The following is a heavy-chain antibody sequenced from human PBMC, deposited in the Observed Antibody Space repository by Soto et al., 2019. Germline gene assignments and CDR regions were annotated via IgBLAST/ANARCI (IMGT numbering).Heavy chain of an antibody. CDR2: IYYSGST. V-gene: IGHV4-59*01. CDR1: GGSISSYY. Sequence: TLSLTCTVSGGSISSYYWSWIRQPPGKGLEWIGYIYYSGSTNYNPSLKSRVTISVDTSKNQFSLKLSSVTAADTAVYYCARSSGHYSRFDYWGQGTLVTVSS. D-gene: IGHD4-4*01. CDR3: ARSSGHYSRFDY. J-gene: IGHJ4*02.